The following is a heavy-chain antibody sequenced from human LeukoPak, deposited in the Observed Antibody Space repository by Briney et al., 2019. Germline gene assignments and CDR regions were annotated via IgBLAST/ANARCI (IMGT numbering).Heavy chain of an antibody. CDR3: ANVWRGSGSYYKEDY. Sequence: PGGSLRLSCAASGFTFSSYAMSWVRQAPGKGLEWVSGISGSGGSTYYADSVKGRFTISRDNSKNTLYLQMNSLRAEDTAVCYCANVWRGSGSYYKEDYWGQGTLVTVSS. CDR2: ISGSGGST. J-gene: IGHJ4*02. CDR1: GFTFSSYA. V-gene: IGHV3-23*01. D-gene: IGHD3-10*01.